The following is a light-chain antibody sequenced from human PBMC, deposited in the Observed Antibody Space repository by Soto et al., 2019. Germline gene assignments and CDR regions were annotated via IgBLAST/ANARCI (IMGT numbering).Light chain of an antibody. CDR3: QQYNNYPLT. Sequence: DIQMTQSPSTPSASVGDRVTISCRASQTISSWLAWYQQKPGKAPKLLIYDASSLESGVPSRFSGSGSGTEFTLTISSLQTDDFATYYCQQYNNYPLTFGQGTKVDIK. V-gene: IGKV1-5*01. CDR1: QTISSW. CDR2: DAS. J-gene: IGKJ1*01.